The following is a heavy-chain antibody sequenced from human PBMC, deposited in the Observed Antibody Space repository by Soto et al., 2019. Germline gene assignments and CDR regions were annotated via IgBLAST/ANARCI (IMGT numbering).Heavy chain of an antibody. CDR2: ISYDGSNK. Sequence: GGSLRLSCAASGFTFSSYGMHWVSQAPGKGLEWVAVISYDGSNKYYADSVKGRFTISRDNSKNTLYLQMNSLRAEDTAVYYCAKGLYSGYDKYNFYYYYYVMDVWGQGTTVTVSS. CDR3: AKGLYSGYDKYNFYYYYYVMDV. V-gene: IGHV3-30*18. D-gene: IGHD5-12*01. J-gene: IGHJ6*02. CDR1: GFTFSSYG.